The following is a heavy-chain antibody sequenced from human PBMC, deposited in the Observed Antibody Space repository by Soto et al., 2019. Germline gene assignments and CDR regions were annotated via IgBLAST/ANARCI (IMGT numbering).Heavy chain of an antibody. V-gene: IGHV3-48*01. CDR1: GFTFRSYS. J-gene: IGHJ6*02. CDR2: ISSSSSTI. D-gene: IGHD5-12*01. Sequence: EVQLVESGGGLVQPGGSLRLSCAASGFTFRSYSMNWVRQAPGKGLEWVSYISSSSSTIYYADSVKGRFTISRDNAKNSVYLQMNSLSAEDTAVYYCARADSGYAHGYYYYGMDVWGQGTTVTVSS. CDR3: ARADSGYAHGYYYYGMDV.